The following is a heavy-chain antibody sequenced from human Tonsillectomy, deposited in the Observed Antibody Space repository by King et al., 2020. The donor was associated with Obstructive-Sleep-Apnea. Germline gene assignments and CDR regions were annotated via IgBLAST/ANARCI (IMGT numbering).Heavy chain of an antibody. Sequence: LQLQESGPGLVKPSQTLSLTCTVSGGSISSGDYYWSWIRQHPGKGLEWIGYIYYSGSTNYNPSLKSRVTISVDTSKNQFSLKLSSVTAADTAVYYCARAPMVRGIIRWFDPWGQGTLVTVSS. J-gene: IGHJ5*02. CDR1: GGSISSGDYY. V-gene: IGHV4-31*03. D-gene: IGHD3-10*01. CDR2: IYYSGST. CDR3: ARAPMVRGIIRWFDP.